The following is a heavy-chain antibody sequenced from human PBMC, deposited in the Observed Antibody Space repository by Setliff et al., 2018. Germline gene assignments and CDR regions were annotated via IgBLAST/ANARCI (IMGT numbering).Heavy chain of an antibody. J-gene: IGHJ5*02. V-gene: IGHV3-48*01. Sequence: GGSLRLSCAASGFTFSTYAMNWLRQAPGKGLEWVSYISSSSGLIYYADSVKGRFTISRDEAKNSLYLQMNSLRAEDTAVYYCVPGIATAGKVSWGQGTLVTVSS. CDR1: GFTFSTYA. D-gene: IGHD6-13*01. CDR3: VPGIATAGKVS. CDR2: ISSSSGLI.